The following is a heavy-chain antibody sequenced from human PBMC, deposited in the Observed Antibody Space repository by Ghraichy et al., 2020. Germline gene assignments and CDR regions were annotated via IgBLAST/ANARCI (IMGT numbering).Heavy chain of an antibody. CDR1: GFTFSSYS. CDR2: ISSSSSTI. Sequence: GSLRLSCAASGFTFSSYSMNWVRQAPGKGLEWVSYISSSSSTIYYADSVKGRFTISRDNAKNSLYLQMNSLRDEDTAVYYCAREPSHYYDSRGGAFDIWGQGTMVTVSS. V-gene: IGHV3-48*02. J-gene: IGHJ3*02. D-gene: IGHD3-22*01. CDR3: AREPSHYYDSRGGAFDI.